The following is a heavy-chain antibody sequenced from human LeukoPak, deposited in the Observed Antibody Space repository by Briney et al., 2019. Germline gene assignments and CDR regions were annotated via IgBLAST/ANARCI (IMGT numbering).Heavy chain of an antibody. D-gene: IGHD6-19*01. CDR1: GGTFSNLP. Sequence: GASVKVSCKASGGTFSNLPISWVRQAPGQGLEWMGWISAYNGNTNYAQKLQGRVTMTTDTSTSTAYMELRSLRSDDTAVYYCARVILRRYSSGWYDYYYYMDVWGKGTTVTVSS. V-gene: IGHV1-18*01. CDR3: ARVILRRYSSGWYDYYYYMDV. J-gene: IGHJ6*03. CDR2: ISAYNGNT.